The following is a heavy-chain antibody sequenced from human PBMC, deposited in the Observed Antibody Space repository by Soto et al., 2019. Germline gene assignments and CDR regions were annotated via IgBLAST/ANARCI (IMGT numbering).Heavy chain of an antibody. CDR3: ARGQSRYYDILTGYYPLDY. V-gene: IGHV1-2*04. Sequence: GASVKVSCKASGYTFTGYYMHWVRQAPGRGLEWMGWINPNSGGTNYAQKFQGWVTMTRDTSISTAYMELSRLRSDDTAVCYCARGQSRYYDILTGYYPLDYWGQGTLVTVSS. D-gene: IGHD3-9*01. J-gene: IGHJ4*02. CDR1: GYTFTGYY. CDR2: INPNSGGT.